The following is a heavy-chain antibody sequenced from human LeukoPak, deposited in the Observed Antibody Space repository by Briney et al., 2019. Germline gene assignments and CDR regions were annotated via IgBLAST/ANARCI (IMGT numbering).Heavy chain of an antibody. CDR1: GGTFSSYA. CDR3: VRDRGGEYYFDY. CDR2: IIPIFGTA. Sequence: SVKVSCKASGGTFSSYAISWVRQAPGQGLEWMGGIIPIFGTANYAQKFQGRVTITADESTSTAYMELSSLRSEDTAVYYCVRDRGGEYYFDYWGQGTLVTVSS. V-gene: IGHV1-69*13. J-gene: IGHJ4*02. D-gene: IGHD3-16*01.